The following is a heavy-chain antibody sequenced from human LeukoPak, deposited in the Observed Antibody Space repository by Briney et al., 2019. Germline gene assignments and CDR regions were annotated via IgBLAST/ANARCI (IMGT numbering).Heavy chain of an antibody. V-gene: IGHV4-39*01. CDR2: ISYSGTT. D-gene: IGHD2-15*01. CDR3: ARHGVAVVTSSSDY. CDR1: GGSISSNSYY. Sequence: SETLSLTCTVSGGSISSNSYYWGWIRQPPGRGLEWIGSISYSGTTYYNPSLKSRVTISVDTSKNQFSLKLNSVTAADTAMYYCARHGVAVVTSSSDYWGQGTLVTVSS. J-gene: IGHJ4*02.